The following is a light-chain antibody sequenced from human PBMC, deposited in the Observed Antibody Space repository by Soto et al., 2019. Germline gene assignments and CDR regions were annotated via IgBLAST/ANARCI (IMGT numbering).Light chain of an antibody. J-gene: IGKJ4*01. V-gene: IGKV3-11*01. Sequence: EIVLTQSPATLSLSPGERATLSCRASQSVSSYLAWYQQKPGQAPRLLIYDASNRATGIPARFSGSGSGTDFTLAISSLQSEHFAVYYCQRYNNWPLTFGGGTKVDIK. CDR1: QSVSSY. CDR2: DAS. CDR3: QRYNNWPLT.